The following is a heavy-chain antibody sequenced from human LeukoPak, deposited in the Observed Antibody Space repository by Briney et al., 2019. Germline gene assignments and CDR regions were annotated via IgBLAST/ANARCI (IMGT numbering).Heavy chain of an antibody. CDR1: GGAFSGYY. D-gene: IGHD5-18*01. J-gene: IGHJ6*02. CDR2: INHSGST. Sequence: PSETLSLTCAVYGGAFSGYYWSWIRQPPGKGLEWIGEINHSGSTNYNPSLKSRVTISVDTSKNQFSLKLSSVPAADTAVYYCARGGRGYSYGLYYYGMDVWGQGTTVTVSS. CDR3: ARGGRGYSYGLYYYGMDV. V-gene: IGHV4-34*01.